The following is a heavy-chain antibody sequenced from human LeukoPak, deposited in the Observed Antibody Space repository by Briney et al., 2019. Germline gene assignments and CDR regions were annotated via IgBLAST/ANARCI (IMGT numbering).Heavy chain of an antibody. J-gene: IGHJ4*02. D-gene: IGHD3-16*01. CDR2: ISAYNGNT. Sequence: ASVKVSCKASGYAFTSYGISWVRQAPGQGLEWMGWISAYNGNTNYAQKLQGRVTMTTDTSTSTAYMELRSLRSDDTAVYYCARLGKGRITAKYYFDYWGQGTLVTVSS. CDR3: ARLGKGRITAKYYFDY. V-gene: IGHV1-18*01. CDR1: GYAFTSYG.